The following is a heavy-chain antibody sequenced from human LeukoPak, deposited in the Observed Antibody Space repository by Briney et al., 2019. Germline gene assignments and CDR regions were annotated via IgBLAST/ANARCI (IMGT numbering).Heavy chain of an antibody. V-gene: IGHV3-23*01. Sequence: GGSLRLSCAASGFTFSSYAMSWVRQAPGKGLEWVSGISGSGDNTYYADSVKGRFTISRDNSKNTLYVQVNGLGTEDTAAYYCAKGSYYDSSGSFYFDYWGQGTLVTVSS. D-gene: IGHD3-22*01. CDR3: AKGSYYDSSGSFYFDY. J-gene: IGHJ4*02. CDR2: ISGSGDNT. CDR1: GFTFSSYA.